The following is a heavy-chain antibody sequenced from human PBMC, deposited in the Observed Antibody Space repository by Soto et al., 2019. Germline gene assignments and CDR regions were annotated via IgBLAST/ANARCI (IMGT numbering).Heavy chain of an antibody. CDR1: GGSISSGGYS. CDR2: MYHSGST. Sequence: SETLSLTCAVSGGSISSGGYSWSWIRQPPGKGLEWIGYMYHSGSTYYNPSLKSRVTISIDRSKNQFSLKLRPVTAAATAVYCCASRFDSVGGSYRYSPYLAYWGQGTRVTVSS. V-gene: IGHV4-30-2*01. CDR3: ASRFDSVGGSYRYSPYLAY. D-gene: IGHD3-16*02. J-gene: IGHJ4*02.